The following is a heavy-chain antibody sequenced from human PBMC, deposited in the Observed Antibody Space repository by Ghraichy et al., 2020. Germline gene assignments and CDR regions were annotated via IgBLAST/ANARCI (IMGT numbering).Heavy chain of an antibody. J-gene: IGHJ4*02. Sequence: ASVKVSCKASGYTSNRYGFTWVRQAPGQGLEWMGWISTYNGNTNYAQEFQDRVTLPTDASPSTTYMELRSLRFDDTAVYYCARDTDIADDLWGRYFDYWGKGTLITV. CDR2: ISTYNGNT. CDR3: ARDTDIADDLWGRYFDY. CDR1: GYTSNRYG. D-gene: IGHD2-15*01. V-gene: IGHV1-18*01.